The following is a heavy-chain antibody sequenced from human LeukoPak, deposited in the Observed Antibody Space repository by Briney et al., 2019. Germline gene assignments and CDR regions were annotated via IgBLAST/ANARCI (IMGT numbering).Heavy chain of an antibody. D-gene: IGHD6-19*01. CDR3: ATAGSPSVEIEVAGTHYYYGMDV. CDR2: FDPEDGET. V-gene: IGHV1-24*01. Sequence: ASVKVSCKVSGYTLTELSMHWVRQAPGKGLEWMGGFDPEDGETIYAQKFQGRVTMTEDTSTDTAYMDVSSLRSEDTAVYYCATAGSPSVEIEVAGTHYYYGMDVWGQGTTVTVSS. J-gene: IGHJ6*02. CDR1: GYTLTELS.